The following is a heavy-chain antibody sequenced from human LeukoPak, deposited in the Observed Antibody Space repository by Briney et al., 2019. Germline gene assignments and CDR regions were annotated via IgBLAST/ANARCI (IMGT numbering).Heavy chain of an antibody. CDR3: ARGAYSRLPLPRGDDAFDI. CDR1: GYTFTSYG. CDR2: INPNSGGT. D-gene: IGHD6-13*01. V-gene: IGHV1-2*02. J-gene: IGHJ3*02. Sequence: ASVKVSCKASGYTFTSYGISWVRQAPGQGLEWMGWINPNSGGTNYAQKFQGRVTMTRDTSISTAYMELSRMRSDDTAVYYCARGAYSRLPLPRGDDAFDIWGQGTMVTVSS.